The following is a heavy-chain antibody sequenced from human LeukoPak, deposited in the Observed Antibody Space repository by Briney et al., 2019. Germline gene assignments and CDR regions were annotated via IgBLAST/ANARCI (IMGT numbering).Heavy chain of an antibody. CDR3: ARDWGTGDLDY. D-gene: IGHD7-27*01. J-gene: IGHJ4*02. Sequence: GGSLRLSCAASGFTFSSDWMSWVRQAPGKGLEWVANIKQDGSEKYYVDSVKGRFTISRDNAKNSLYLQMNSLRAEDTAVYYCARDWGTGDLDYWGQGTLVTVSS. V-gene: IGHV3-7*01. CDR2: IKQDGSEK. CDR1: GFTFSSDW.